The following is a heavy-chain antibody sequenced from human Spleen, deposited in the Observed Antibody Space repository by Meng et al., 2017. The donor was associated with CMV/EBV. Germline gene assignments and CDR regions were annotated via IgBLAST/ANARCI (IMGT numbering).Heavy chain of an antibody. D-gene: IGHD3-22*01. J-gene: IGHJ4*02. CDR3: VGYDSSGYRAPN. CDR1: GYTFTGYH. Sequence: QVQLVQLGAGVKRPAASVKVSCKASGYTFTGYHMHWVRQAPGQGLEWMGWINPNSGGTNYAQKFQGRVTMTRDTSISTAYMELSRLRSDDTAVYYCVGYDSSGYRAPNWGQGTLVTVSS. V-gene: IGHV1-2*02. CDR2: INPNSGGT.